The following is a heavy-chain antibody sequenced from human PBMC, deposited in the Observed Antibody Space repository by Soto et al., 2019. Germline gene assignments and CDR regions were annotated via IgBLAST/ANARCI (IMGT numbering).Heavy chain of an antibody. CDR1: GFTFSSYG. Sequence: QVQLVESGGGVVQPGRSLRLSCAASGFTFSSYGMHWVRQAPGKGLEWVAVIWYDGSNKYYADSVKGRFTISRDNSKNTLYLQMNSLGAEDTAVYYCAREDGGYGMDVWGQGTTVTVSS. V-gene: IGHV3-33*01. CDR3: AREDGGYGMDV. D-gene: IGHD3-10*01. J-gene: IGHJ6*02. CDR2: IWYDGSNK.